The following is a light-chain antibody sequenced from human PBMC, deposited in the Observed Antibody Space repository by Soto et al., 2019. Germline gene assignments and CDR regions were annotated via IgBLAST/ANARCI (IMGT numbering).Light chain of an antibody. CDR3: QQYNNWPPAWT. CDR2: GAS. CDR1: QSVSSN. V-gene: IGKV3-15*01. Sequence: EIVMTQSPATLSVSPGERATLSCRASQSVSSNLAWYQQKPGQAPRLLMYGASTRATGIPARFSGSGSGTEFTLTISSLQSEDFAVYYCQQYNNWPPAWTFGQGTKV. J-gene: IGKJ1*01.